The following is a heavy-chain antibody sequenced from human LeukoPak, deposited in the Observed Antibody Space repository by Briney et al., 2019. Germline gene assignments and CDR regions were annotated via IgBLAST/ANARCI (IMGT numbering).Heavy chain of an antibody. V-gene: IGHV3-15*01. CDR3: TTGEWEPVDY. CDR2: IQSQTDGGPT. Sequence: PGGSLRLSCAASGFTLSNAWMSWVRQPPGKGLEWVGRIQSQTDGGPTEYAAPVKGRFTIGRDDSKNTLYLQMKSLKTEDTAVYYCTTGEWEPVDYWGQGTLVSVCS. CDR1: GFTLSNAW. D-gene: IGHD1-26*01. J-gene: IGHJ4*02.